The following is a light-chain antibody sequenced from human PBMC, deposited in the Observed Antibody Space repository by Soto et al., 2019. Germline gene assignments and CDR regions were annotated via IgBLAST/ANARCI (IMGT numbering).Light chain of an antibody. CDR1: SSDVGTYNY. J-gene: IGLJ1*01. CDR3: SAYTRTSTIV. CDR2: EVS. V-gene: IGLV2-14*01. Sequence: QSVLTQPASVSGSPGQSITISCTGTSSDVGTYNYVSWYQQHPGKAPRLMIFEVSNRPSGVSNRFSGSKSVNTASLTISGLQVEDEADYYCSAYTRTSTIVFGIGTKVTVL.